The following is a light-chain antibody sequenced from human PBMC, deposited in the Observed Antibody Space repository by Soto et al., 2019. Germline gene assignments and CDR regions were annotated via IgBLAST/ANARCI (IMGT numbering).Light chain of an antibody. CDR1: PSVSRY. CDR2: DAS. Sequence: ELVWTQSPATLSLSPGERATLSCRASPSVSRYLAWYPPKPGQAPRLLIYDASNRATGIPARFSGSGSGTDFTLTISRLETEEFAVYDCQQRSNWPISFGQWTRLEIK. V-gene: IGKV3-11*01. CDR3: QQRSNWPIS. J-gene: IGKJ5*01.